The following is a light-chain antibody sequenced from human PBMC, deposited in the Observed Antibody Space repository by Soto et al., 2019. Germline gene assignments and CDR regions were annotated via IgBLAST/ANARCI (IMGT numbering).Light chain of an antibody. Sequence: EIVLTQSPGTLSLSPGERATLSCRASQSVSSSYLAWYQQKPGQAPRLLIYGASSGATGIPDRFSGSGSGTDFTLTISRLEPEDFAVYYCQPYGSSPRTFGQGTKVDIK. CDR1: QSVSSSY. CDR2: GAS. V-gene: IGKV3-20*01. J-gene: IGKJ1*01. CDR3: QPYGSSPRT.